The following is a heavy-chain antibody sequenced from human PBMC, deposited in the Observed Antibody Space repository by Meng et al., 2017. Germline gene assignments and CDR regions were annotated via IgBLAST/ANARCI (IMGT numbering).Heavy chain of an antibody. V-gene: IGHV1-46*01. J-gene: IGHJ4*02. CDR3: ARGYLPYDSSGYYFDY. D-gene: IGHD3-22*01. CDR1: GYTFTSYY. Sequence: QVQWVQSGGEVKKPGASVKVSCKASGYTFTSYYMHWVRQAPGQGLEWMGIINPSGGSTSYAQKFQGRVTMTRDTSTSTVYMELSSLRSEDTAVYYCARGYLPYDSSGYYFDYWGQGTLVTVSS. CDR2: INPSGGST.